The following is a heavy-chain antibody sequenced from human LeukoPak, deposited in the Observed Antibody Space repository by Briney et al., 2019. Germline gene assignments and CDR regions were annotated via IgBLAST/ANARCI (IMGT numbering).Heavy chain of an antibody. Sequence: SGGSLRLSCAASGLTFSSYAMSWVRQAPGKGLEWVSAISGSGGSTYCADSVKGRFTISRDNSKNTLYLQMNSLSAEDTAVYYCARGSWFGELLPFDYWGQGTLVTVSS. CDR2: ISGSGGST. CDR1: GLTFSSYA. V-gene: IGHV3-23*01. J-gene: IGHJ4*02. CDR3: ARGSWFGELLPFDY. D-gene: IGHD3-10*01.